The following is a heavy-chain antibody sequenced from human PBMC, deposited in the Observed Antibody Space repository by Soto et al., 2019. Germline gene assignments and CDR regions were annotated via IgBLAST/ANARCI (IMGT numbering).Heavy chain of an antibody. D-gene: IGHD3-9*01. V-gene: IGHV4-59*08. J-gene: IGHJ5*02. CDR3: AIRFAMTHTFEGNWLGP. CDR2: ISYSGGT. Sequence: QVQLQESGPGLVKPSETLSLTCTVSGASINSYYWNWVRQSPGKGLEWIGHISYSGGTIFNPSLRTRVTISMATSKNQVPLKLHPVTAAHTAVYFCAIRFAMTHTFEGNWLGPWGQGTLVTVSS. CDR1: GASINSYY.